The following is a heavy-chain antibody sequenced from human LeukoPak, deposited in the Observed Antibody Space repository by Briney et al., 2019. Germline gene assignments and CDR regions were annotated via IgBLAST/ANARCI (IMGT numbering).Heavy chain of an antibody. CDR3: ATFSLKQWLTTWGYNWFDS. CDR1: GYTLTELS. J-gene: IGHJ5*01. D-gene: IGHD6-19*01. V-gene: IGHV1-24*01. CDR2: FDPEDGET. Sequence: ASVKVSCTVSGYTLTELSMHWVRQAPGKGLEWMGGFDPEDGETIYAQKFQGRVTMTEDTSTDTAYMELSSLRSEDTAVYYCATFSLKQWLTTWGYNWFDSWGQGTLVTVSS.